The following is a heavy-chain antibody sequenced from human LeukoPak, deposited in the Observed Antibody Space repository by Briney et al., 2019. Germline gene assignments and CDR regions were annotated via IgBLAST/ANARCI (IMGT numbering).Heavy chain of an antibody. CDR3: ARVSETVVTRSSYYFDY. Sequence: SETPSPTCTVSGGSISSYYWSWIRQPPGKGLEWIGYIYYSGSTNYNPSLKSRVTISVDTSKNQFSLKLSSVTAADTAVYYCARVSETVVTRSSYYFDYWGQGTLVTVSS. V-gene: IGHV4-59*01. CDR1: GGSISSYY. CDR2: IYYSGST. J-gene: IGHJ4*02. D-gene: IGHD4-23*01.